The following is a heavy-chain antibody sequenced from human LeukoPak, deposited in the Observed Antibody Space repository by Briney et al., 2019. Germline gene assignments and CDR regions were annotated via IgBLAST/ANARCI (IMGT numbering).Heavy chain of an antibody. CDR3: ARSVGELGNAFDI. J-gene: IGHJ3*02. Sequence: GGSLRLSCAASGFTFCTYDMQWVRQATGKGLEWVSGHTDGGDTYQSGSVKGRFTISIENAKKSLYHQMNSLRGGDTAVYYCARSVGELGNAFDIWGQGTRVTVSS. D-gene: IGHD3-10*01. V-gene: IGHV3-13*01. CDR2: HTDGGDT. CDR1: GFTFCTYD.